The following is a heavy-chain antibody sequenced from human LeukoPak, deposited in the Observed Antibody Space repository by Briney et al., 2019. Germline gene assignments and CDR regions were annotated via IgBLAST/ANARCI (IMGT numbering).Heavy chain of an antibody. D-gene: IGHD4-17*01. V-gene: IGHV3-53*01. CDR3: AREGDYGDYVTDY. Sequence: GGSLRLSCAASGFTVSSNYMSWVRQAPGKGLEWVSVIYSGGSTYYADSEKGRFTISRDNSKNTLYLQMNSLRAEDTAVYYCAREGDYGDYVTDYWGQGTLVTVSS. CDR2: IYSGGST. CDR1: GFTVSSNY. J-gene: IGHJ4*02.